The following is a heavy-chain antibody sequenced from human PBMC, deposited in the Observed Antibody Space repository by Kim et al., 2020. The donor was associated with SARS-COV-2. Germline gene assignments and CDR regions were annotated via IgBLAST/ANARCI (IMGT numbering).Heavy chain of an antibody. CDR2: ISSSSSYT. D-gene: IGHD6-6*01. CDR1: GFTFSDYY. CDR3: ARRSPGSSSSQTYDY. Sequence: GGSLRLSCAASGFTFSDYYMSWIRQAPGKGLEWVSYISSSSSYTNYADSVKGRFTISRDNAKNSLYLQMNSLRAEDTAVYYCARRSPGSSSSQTYDYWGQGTLVTVSS. V-gene: IGHV3-11*06. J-gene: IGHJ4*02.